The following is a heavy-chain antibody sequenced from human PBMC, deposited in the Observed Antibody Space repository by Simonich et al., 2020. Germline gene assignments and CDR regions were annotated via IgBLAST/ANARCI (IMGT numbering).Heavy chain of an antibody. CDR3: AMRILNYDY. CDR1: GGSFSGYY. CDR2: INHSRSN. J-gene: IGHJ4*02. V-gene: IGHV4-34*01. Sequence: QVQLQQWGAGLLKPSETLSLTCAVYGGSFSGYYWSWIRQPPWKGLDWIGEINHSRSNKYNPSLKSRVTISVDTSKNQVSLKLSSVTAADTAVYYCAMRILNYDYWGQGTLVTVSS.